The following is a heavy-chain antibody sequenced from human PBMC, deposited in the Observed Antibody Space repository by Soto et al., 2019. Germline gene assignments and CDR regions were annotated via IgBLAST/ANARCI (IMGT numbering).Heavy chain of an antibody. V-gene: IGHV3-30*18. CDR3: AKAQSDHRYYYGSGSFNWFDP. CDR2: ISYDGSNK. CDR1: GFTFSSYG. Sequence: QVQLVESGGGVVQPGRSLRLSCAASGFTFSSYGMHWVRQAPGKGLEWVAVISYDGSNKYYADSVKGRFTISRDNSKNTLYLQMNSLRAEDTAVYYCAKAQSDHRYYYGSGSFNWFDPWGQGTLVTVSS. J-gene: IGHJ5*02. D-gene: IGHD3-10*01.